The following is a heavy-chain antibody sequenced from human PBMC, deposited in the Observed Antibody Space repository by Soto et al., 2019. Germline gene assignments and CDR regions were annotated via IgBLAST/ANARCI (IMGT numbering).Heavy chain of an antibody. CDR3: AKDTHSSGWPSFVW. J-gene: IGHJ4*02. CDR1: GFTFDDYA. V-gene: IGHV3-9*01. Sequence: DVQLVESGGGLVQPGRSLRLSCAASGFTFDDYAMHWVRQAPGKGLEWVSGISWNSGSIGYTDSVKGRFTISRDNAKNSVYLQMNSLRAEDTALYYCAKDTHSSGWPSFVWWGQGTLVTVSS. D-gene: IGHD6-19*01. CDR2: ISWNSGSI.